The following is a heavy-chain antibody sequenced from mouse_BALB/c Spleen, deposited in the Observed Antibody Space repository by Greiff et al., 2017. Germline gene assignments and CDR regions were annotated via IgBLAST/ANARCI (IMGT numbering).Heavy chain of an antibody. CDR2: ISSGGSYT. Sequence: EVMLVESGGGLVKPGGSLKLSCAASGFTFSSYAMSWVRQSPEKRLEWVAEISSGGSYTYYPDTVTGRFTISRDNAKNTLYLEMSSLRSEDTAMYYCARGQLGRGFAYWGQGTLVTVSA. D-gene: IGHD4-1*02. V-gene: IGHV5-9-4*01. CDR1: GFTFSSYA. J-gene: IGHJ3*01. CDR3: ARGQLGRGFAY.